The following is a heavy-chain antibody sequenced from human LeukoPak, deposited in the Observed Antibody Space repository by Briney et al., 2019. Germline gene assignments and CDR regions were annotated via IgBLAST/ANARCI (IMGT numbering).Heavy chain of an antibody. D-gene: IGHD3-10*01. CDR3: ARKASGSGNDYIDY. Sequence: PGGSLRLSCAASGFTFSDYGMNWVRQAPGKGLEWVSYISSRSYVIKYADSLKGRFTISRDNAKKSVYLQMDSLRAEDTAVYYCARKASGSGNDYIDYWGQGTLVTVSS. J-gene: IGHJ4*02. CDR1: GFTFSDYG. V-gene: IGHV3-48*04. CDR2: ISSRSYVI.